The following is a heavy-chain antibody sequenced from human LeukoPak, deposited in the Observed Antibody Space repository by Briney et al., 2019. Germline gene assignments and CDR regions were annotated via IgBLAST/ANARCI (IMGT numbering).Heavy chain of an antibody. CDR3: ARGQLTGDDELFDY. CDR1: GFTFSDYY. CDR2: ISTSGSII. Sequence: GGSLRLSCAASGFTFSDYYMTWIRQAPGKGLEWVSYISTSGSIIYYADSVKGRFTISRDNAKNSLYLQMNSLRAEDTAVYYCARGQLTGDDELFDYWGQGTLVTVSS. J-gene: IGHJ4*02. V-gene: IGHV3-11*04. D-gene: IGHD7-27*01.